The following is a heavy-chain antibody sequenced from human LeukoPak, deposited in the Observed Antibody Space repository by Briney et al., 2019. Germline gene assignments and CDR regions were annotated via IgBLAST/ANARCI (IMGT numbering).Heavy chain of an antibody. CDR2: INEDGSTT. J-gene: IGHJ4*02. V-gene: IGHV3-74*01. CDR1: GFIFRSNW. Sequence: QPGGSLRLSCAVSGFIFRSNWMHWVRQAPGKGLVWVSRINEDGSTTNHADSVKGRFTISRDNVKNTLYMEMNSLRAEDTAVYYCVRDLGGRSGHWGQGTLVTVSS. CDR3: VRDLGGRSGH. D-gene: IGHD1-26*01.